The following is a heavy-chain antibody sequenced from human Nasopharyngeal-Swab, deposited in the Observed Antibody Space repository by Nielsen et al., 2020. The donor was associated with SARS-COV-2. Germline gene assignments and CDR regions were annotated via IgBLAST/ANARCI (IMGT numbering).Heavy chain of an antibody. CDR2: IYPGDSET. CDR3: ARPLWSYADHFDY. CDR1: GYRFTSYW. D-gene: IGHD1-26*01. Sequence: GESLKISCKGSGYRFTSYWIGWVRQMPGKGLEWMGIIYPGDSETRYSPSFQGQVTISADKSISTAYLQWSSLKASDTAVYCCARPLWSYADHFDYWGQGTLVTVSS. V-gene: IGHV5-51*01. J-gene: IGHJ4*02.